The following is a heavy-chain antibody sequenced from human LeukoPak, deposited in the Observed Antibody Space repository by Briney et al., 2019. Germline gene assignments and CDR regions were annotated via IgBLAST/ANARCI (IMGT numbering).Heavy chain of an antibody. D-gene: IGHD6-6*01. J-gene: IGHJ5*02. CDR2: ISSSGSTI. Sequence: PGGSLRLSCAASGFTFSDYYMSWMRQASGKGLEWVSYISSSGSTIYYADSVKGRFTISRDNAKNSLYLQMNSLRAEDTAVYYCARDKYSSSSLSWFDPWGQGTLVTVSS. CDR1: GFTFSDYY. CDR3: ARDKYSSSSLSWFDP. V-gene: IGHV3-11*01.